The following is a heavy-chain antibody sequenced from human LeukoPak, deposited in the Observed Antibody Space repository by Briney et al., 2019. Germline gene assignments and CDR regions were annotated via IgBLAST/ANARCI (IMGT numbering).Heavy chain of an antibody. D-gene: IGHD2-2*01. V-gene: IGHV3-23*01. Sequence: GGPRRLSCAASGVPFRGYAMSWVRQAPGKGLEWGSAISGIGGSTYYAASVKGRFTISRDNSKNTLYLQMNRLRAEHTAVYYCAKSLGQCISTSCPPHWFDPWGQGTLATVSS. CDR1: GVPFRGYA. CDR2: ISGIGGST. J-gene: IGHJ5*02. CDR3: AKSLGQCISTSCPPHWFDP.